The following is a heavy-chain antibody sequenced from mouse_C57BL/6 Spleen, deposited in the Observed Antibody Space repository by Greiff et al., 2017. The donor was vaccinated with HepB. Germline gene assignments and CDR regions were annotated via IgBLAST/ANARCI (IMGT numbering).Heavy chain of an antibody. CDR3: ARHLGDY. V-gene: IGHV5-12*01. J-gene: IGHJ4*01. CDR2: ISNGGGST. Sequence: DVKLVESGGGLVQPGGSLKLSCAASGFTFSDYYMYWVRQTPEKRLEWVAYISNGGGSTYYPDTVKGRFTISRDNAKNTLYLQMSRLKSEDTAMYYCARHLGDYWGQGTSVTVSS. CDR1: GFTFSDYY.